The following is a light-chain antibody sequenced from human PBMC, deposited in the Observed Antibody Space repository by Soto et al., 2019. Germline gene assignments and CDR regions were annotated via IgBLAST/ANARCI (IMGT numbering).Light chain of an antibody. J-gene: IGKJ1*01. CDR2: GAS. Sequence: EIVLTQSPGSLSLSPGDGATLSCRASQSVSSSFLAWYQQKPGQAPRLLIYGASSRATGIPDRFSGSGSGKDFTLTISRLEPEDFAVYYCQQYGSSPRTFGQGTKVEIK. V-gene: IGKV3-20*01. CDR1: QSVSSSF. CDR3: QQYGSSPRT.